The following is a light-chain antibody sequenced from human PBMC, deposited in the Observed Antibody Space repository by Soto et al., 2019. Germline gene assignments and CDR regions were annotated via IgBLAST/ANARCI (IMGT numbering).Light chain of an antibody. Sequence: QSVLTQPASVSGSPGQSITISCTVTSSDVGAYKYVSWYQQHPGKAPKVMIYEVSNRPSGVSNRFSGSKSGNTAPLTISGLQAEDEADYFCSSYSSSSTLFVFGTGTKVTVL. CDR2: EVS. CDR3: SSYSSSSTLFV. CDR1: SSDVGAYKY. V-gene: IGLV2-14*01. J-gene: IGLJ1*01.